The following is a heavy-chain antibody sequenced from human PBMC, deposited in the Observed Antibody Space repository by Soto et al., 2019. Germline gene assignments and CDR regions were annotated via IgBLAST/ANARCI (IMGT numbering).Heavy chain of an antibody. J-gene: IGHJ4*02. V-gene: IGHV3-30-3*01. Sequence: GGSLRLSCAASGFTFSSYAMHWVRQAPGKGLEWVAVISYDGSNKYYADSVKGRFTISRDNSKNTLYLQMNSLRAEDTAVYYCAREHCSGGSCRTRAFDYWGQGTLVTVSS. CDR3: AREHCSGGSCRTRAFDY. CDR2: ISYDGSNK. D-gene: IGHD2-15*01. CDR1: GFTFSSYA.